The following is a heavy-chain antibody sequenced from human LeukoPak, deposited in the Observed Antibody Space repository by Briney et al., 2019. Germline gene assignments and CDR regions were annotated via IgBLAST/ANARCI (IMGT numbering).Heavy chain of an antibody. D-gene: IGHD5-18*01. V-gene: IGHV3-23*01. CDR1: GFTFSTYV. CDR2: IGGSGGSP. J-gene: IGHJ4*02. CDR3: AKGGIGSSSGLDY. Sequence: PGGSLRLSCAASGFTFSTYVMTWVRQAPGKGLEWVSSIGGSGGSPYYANSVKGRFIISRDNSKNTLYLEMNSLRDADTAVYYCAKGGIGSSSGLDYWGQGTLVTVSS.